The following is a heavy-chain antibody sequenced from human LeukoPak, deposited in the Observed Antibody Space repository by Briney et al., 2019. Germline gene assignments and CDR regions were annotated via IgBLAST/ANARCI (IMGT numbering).Heavy chain of an antibody. Sequence: ASVKVSCKTSGYRFITFGINWVRQAPGQGLEWMGWINPYNGNRYYAKKFQDRFNMTTDTSTSTVYLELQTLTSDDTAIYYCARFQASEFRGFDHWGQGTLITVSS. J-gene: IGHJ4*02. V-gene: IGHV1-18*01. CDR2: INPYNGNR. D-gene: IGHD3-10*01. CDR1: GYRFITFG. CDR3: ARFQASEFRGFDH.